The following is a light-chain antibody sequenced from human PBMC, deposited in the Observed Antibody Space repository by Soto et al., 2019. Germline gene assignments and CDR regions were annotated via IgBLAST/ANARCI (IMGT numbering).Light chain of an antibody. CDR2: GNS. J-gene: IGLJ1*01. CDR3: QSYDSSLSAYV. Sequence: QSVLPQPPSVSGSPGQRVTISCTWSSSNIGAGYDVHWYQQLPGTAPKLLIYGNSNRPSGVPDRFSGSKSGTSASLAITGLQAEDEADYYCQSYDSSLSAYVFGNGTKVTAL. V-gene: IGLV1-40*01. CDR1: SSNIGAGYD.